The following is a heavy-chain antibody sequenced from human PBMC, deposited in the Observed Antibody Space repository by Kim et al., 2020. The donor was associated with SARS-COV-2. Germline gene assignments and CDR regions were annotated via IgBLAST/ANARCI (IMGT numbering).Heavy chain of an antibody. CDR3: ARGRGDFWSGYDDSFDI. V-gene: IGHV1-18*01. CDR2: ISAYNGNT. Sequence: ASVNVSCKASGYTFTNYGFNWVRQAPGQGLEWMAWISAYNGNTNYGQKFQDRVTMTTDTSTSTAYMDLRSLRFDDTAVYYCARGRGDFWSGYDDSFDIWGQGTMVTVSS. J-gene: IGHJ3*02. CDR1: GYTFTNYG. D-gene: IGHD3-3*01.